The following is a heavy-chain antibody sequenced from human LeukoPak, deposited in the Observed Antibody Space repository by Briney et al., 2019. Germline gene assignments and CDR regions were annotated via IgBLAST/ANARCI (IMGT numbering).Heavy chain of an antibody. Sequence: SETLSLTCTVSGGSISSSSYYWGWIRQPPGKGLEWIGSIYYSGSTYYNPSLKSRVTISVDTSKNQFSLRLSSVTAADTAIYYCARGGIIGTTNNWFDPWGQATLVTVSS. V-gene: IGHV4-39*01. CDR1: GGSISSSSYY. CDR3: ARGGIIGTTNNWFDP. J-gene: IGHJ5*02. CDR2: IYYSGST. D-gene: IGHD1-20*01.